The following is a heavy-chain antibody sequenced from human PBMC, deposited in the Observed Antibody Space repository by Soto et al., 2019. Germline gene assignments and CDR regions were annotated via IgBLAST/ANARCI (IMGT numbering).Heavy chain of an antibody. V-gene: IGHV6-1*01. Sequence: SQTLSLTCAISGDSVSGNSAAWNWSRQSPSRGLEWLGRTYYRSRWYNDYAVSVKSRITVTPDTSKNQFSLHLNSVTPEDTAVYYCARELPYYVSSDSYLDYWGQGALVTVS. D-gene: IGHD3-16*01. J-gene: IGHJ4*02. CDR1: GDSVSGNSAA. CDR2: TYYRSRWYN. CDR3: ARELPYYVSSDSYLDY.